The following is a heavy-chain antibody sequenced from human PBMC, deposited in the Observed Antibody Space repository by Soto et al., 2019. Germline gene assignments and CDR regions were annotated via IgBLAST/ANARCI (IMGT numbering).Heavy chain of an antibody. V-gene: IGHV1-18*04. Sequence: QVQLVQSGGEVRKAGASVRVSCKTSGYPFTSYDISWVRQAPGQGLEWMGWINPYNGDTNYTQTFQGRVTMTKDTSTTTVYMELRSLKFDDTAVYFCARDPVDGHFDNWGQGTLVTVSS. D-gene: IGHD5-12*01. CDR2: INPYNGDT. CDR3: ARDPVDGHFDN. CDR1: GYPFTSYD. J-gene: IGHJ4*02.